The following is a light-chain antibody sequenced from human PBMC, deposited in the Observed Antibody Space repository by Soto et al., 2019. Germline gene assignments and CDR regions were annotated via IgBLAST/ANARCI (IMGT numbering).Light chain of an antibody. CDR2: AAS. CDR1: QGIAIN. V-gene: IGKV1-27*01. Sequence: DIQMTQSPSSLSASVGDRITITCRASQGIAINLAWYQHKPGKAPKLLIYAASTLQSGVTSRFSGSGSGTDFTLTITSLQPEDVATYFCQKYNTAPSTFGQGTRLEIK. CDR3: QKYNTAPST. J-gene: IGKJ5*01.